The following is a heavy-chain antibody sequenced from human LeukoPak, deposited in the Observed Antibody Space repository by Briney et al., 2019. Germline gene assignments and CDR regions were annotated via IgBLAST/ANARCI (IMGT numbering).Heavy chain of an antibody. CDR1: GFTFSNYG. CDR2: ISGSGGRT. Sequence: GSLRLSCAASGFTFSNYGMSWVRQAPGKGLEWVSAISGSGGRTYYADSVKGRFTISRDNSKNTLYLQMNSLRAEDTAVYYCAKDGTGCGGDCYSDYWGQGTLLTVSS. CDR3: AKDGTGCGGDCYSDY. J-gene: IGHJ4*02. V-gene: IGHV3-23*01. D-gene: IGHD2-21*02.